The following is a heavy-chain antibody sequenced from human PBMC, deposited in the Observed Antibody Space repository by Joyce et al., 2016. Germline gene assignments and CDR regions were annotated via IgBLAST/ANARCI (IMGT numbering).Heavy chain of an antibody. Sequence: EVQLVESGGGLVKPGGSLRLSCTASGFTFRNAWMSWVRQAPGKGLELGGNIKSNTYGETTDYGASVKGRFSISRDDSKNTLDLQMNSLKIEDSAVYFCTRDSSGYYYPIEYFQAWGQGTLVTVSS. CDR2: IKSNTYGETT. V-gene: IGHV3-15*01. CDR3: TRDSSGYYYPIEYFQA. D-gene: IGHD3-22*01. J-gene: IGHJ1*01. CDR1: GFTFRNAW.